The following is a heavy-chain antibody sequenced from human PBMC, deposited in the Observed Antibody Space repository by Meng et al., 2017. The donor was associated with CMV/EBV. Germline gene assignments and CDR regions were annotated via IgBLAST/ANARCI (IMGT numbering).Heavy chain of an antibody. Sequence: SETLSLTCAVYGGSFSGYYWSWIRQPPGKGLEWIGEINHSGSTNYNPSLKSRATISVDTSKNQFSLKLSSVTAADTAVYYCARGAGPNDYGRSWGQGMLVTVSS. CDR3: ARGAGPNDYGRS. J-gene: IGHJ5*02. D-gene: IGHD4-17*01. CDR1: GGSFSGYY. CDR2: INHSGST. V-gene: IGHV4-34*01.